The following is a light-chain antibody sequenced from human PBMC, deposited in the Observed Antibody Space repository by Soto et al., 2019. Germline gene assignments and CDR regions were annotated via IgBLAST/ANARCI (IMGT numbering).Light chain of an antibody. CDR3: GTWDSSLSGM. CDR2: ENN. V-gene: IGLV1-51*02. Sequence: QAVVTQPPSVSAAPGQKVTISCSGSSSNIGNNYVSWYQQLPGTAPKLLIYENNKRPSGIPDRFSGSKSGTSATLGITGLQTGDEADYYCGTWDSSLSGMFGGGTKLTVL. J-gene: IGLJ3*02. CDR1: SSNIGNNY.